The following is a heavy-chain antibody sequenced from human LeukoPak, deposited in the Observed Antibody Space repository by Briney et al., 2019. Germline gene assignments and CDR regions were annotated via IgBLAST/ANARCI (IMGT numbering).Heavy chain of an antibody. CDR3: ARAPSMVRGETRKNWFDP. J-gene: IGHJ5*02. Sequence: ASVKVSFTASGYTFTSYDINWVRQATGQGLEWMGWMNPNSGNTGYAQKFQGRVTMTRNTSISTAYMELSSLRSEDTAVYYCARAPSMVRGETRKNWFDPWGQGTLVTVSS. CDR1: GYTFTSYD. D-gene: IGHD3-10*01. V-gene: IGHV1-8*02. CDR2: MNPNSGNT.